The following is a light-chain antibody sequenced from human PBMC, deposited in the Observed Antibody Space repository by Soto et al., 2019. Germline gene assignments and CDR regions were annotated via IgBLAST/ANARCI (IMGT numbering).Light chain of an antibody. Sequence: EIVLTQSPATLSLSPGERATLSCRASQSVSSYLAWYQQKPGQAPRLLIYDASNRATGIPARFSASGSGTDFSLTISNLEPEDFAVYYCHQYSSSPWTFGQGTKVDIK. V-gene: IGKV3-11*01. CDR2: DAS. CDR1: QSVSSY. J-gene: IGKJ1*01. CDR3: HQYSSSPWT.